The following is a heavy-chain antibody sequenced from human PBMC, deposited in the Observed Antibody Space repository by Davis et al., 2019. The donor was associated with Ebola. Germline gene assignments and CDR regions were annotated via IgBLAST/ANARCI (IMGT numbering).Heavy chain of an antibody. D-gene: IGHD3-22*01. CDR3: ARLDTYDSSGYYHPFAFDI. V-gene: IGHV3-48*01. J-gene: IGHJ3*02. CDR2: ISSSSSTI. Sequence: PGGSLRLSCAASGFTFSSYSMNWVRQAPGKGLEWVSYISSSSSTIYYADSVKGRFTISRDNAKNSLYLQMNSLRAEDTAVYYCARLDTYDSSGYYHPFAFDIWGQGTMVTVSS. CDR1: GFTFSSYS.